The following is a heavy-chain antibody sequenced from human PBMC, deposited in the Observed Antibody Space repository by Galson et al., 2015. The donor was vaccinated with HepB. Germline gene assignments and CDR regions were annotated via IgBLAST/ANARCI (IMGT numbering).Heavy chain of an antibody. J-gene: IGHJ5*02. V-gene: IGHV1-18*01. CDR2: ISADNGNT. CDR3: ARGRKETPTRWFDP. D-gene: IGHD5-24*01. CDR1: GYTFTSYS. Sequence: SVKVSCKASGYTFTSYSISWVRQAPGPGLEWMGWISADNGNTDYAQKFQGRVTMTTDTSTSTAYMELRSLRSDDTAVYYCARGRKETPTRWFDPWGQGTLVTVSS.